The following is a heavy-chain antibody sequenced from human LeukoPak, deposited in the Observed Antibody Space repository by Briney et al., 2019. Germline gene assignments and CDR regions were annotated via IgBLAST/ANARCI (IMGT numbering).Heavy chain of an antibody. CDR2: IYHSGST. CDR1: GYSISSGYY. J-gene: IGHJ5*02. CDR3: ARGIRYFDSAESNWFDP. Sequence: SETLSLTCTVSGYSISSGYYWGWIRQPPGKGLEWIGSIYHSGSTYYNPSLKSRVTISVDTSKNQFSLKLSSVTAADTAVYYCARGIRYFDSAESNWFDPWGQGTLVTVSS. D-gene: IGHD3-9*01. V-gene: IGHV4-38-2*02.